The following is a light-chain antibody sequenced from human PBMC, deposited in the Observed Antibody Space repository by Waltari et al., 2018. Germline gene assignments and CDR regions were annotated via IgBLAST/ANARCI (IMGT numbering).Light chain of an antibody. CDR3: SAYRGSFTLV. J-gene: IGLJ3*02. V-gene: IGLV2-14*03. Sequence: QSALTQPASVSGSPGQSITISCTGTRRALGSYDHVFWYQQHPGKAPKPMIYDVAKRPSGVSNRFSGSKSGYTASLTISGLQAEDEADYHCSAYRGSFTLVFGGGTKVTVL. CDR2: DVA. CDR1: RRALGSYDH.